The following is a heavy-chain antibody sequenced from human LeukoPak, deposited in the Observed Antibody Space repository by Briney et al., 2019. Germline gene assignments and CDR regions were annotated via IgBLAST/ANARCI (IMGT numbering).Heavy chain of an antibody. CDR3: ARVDRSADFSLDY. V-gene: IGHV3-20*04. CDR1: GFTFDDYG. J-gene: IGHJ4*02. Sequence: GGPLRLSCAASGFTFDDYGMSWVRQAPGKGLEWVSGINLSSSSRGYADSVKGRFTISRDSAKKFLYLQMNTLRVEDTALYYCARVDRSADFSLDYWGQGSLVTVSS. D-gene: IGHD3-22*01. CDR2: INLSSSSR.